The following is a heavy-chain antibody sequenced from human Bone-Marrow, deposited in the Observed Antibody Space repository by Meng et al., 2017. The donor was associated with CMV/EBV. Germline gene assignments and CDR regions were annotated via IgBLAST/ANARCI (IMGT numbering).Heavy chain of an antibody. J-gene: IGHJ4*02. CDR1: GFTLSDYW. V-gene: IGHV3-74*03. CDR3: ARSTASGTDYWV. CDR2: IYIDARWAPNT. D-gene: IGHD3-10*01. Sequence: GESLKISCEASGFTLSDYWMHLVRQAPGKGLMWVARIYIDARWAPNTMHADSVKGRFTISSDNAKNTLYLQMNSLRVEDTAVYYCARSTASGTDYWVWGQGTLVTVSS.